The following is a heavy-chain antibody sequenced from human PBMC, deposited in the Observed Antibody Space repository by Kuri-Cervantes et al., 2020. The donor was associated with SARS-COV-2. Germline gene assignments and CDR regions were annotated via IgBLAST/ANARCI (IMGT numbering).Heavy chain of an antibody. D-gene: IGHD3-3*01. CDR2: IYYSGST. J-gene: IGHJ4*02. V-gene: IGHV4-59*08. CDR3: ARHLSAGFWGWLSSPYFDY. Sequence: GSLRLSCTVSGGSISSYYWSWIRQPPGKGLEWIGYIYYSGSTNYNPSLKSRVTISVDKSKNQFSLKLSYVTAAEAAVYYCARHLSAGFWGWLSSPYFDYWGQGTLVTVSS. CDR1: GGSISSYY.